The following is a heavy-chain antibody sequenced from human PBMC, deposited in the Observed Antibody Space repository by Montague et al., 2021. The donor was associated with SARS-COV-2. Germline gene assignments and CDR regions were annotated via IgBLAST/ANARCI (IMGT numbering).Heavy chain of an antibody. CDR1: GASISTDNW. D-gene: IGHD6-25*01. V-gene: IGHV4-4*02. Sequence: SETLSLTCAVSGASISTDNWWSWVRRPPGKGLEWIGEILHSGRTNYNPSLKSRVTISVDRSNNQFSLELSSVTAADTAIYYCARDSQRSHFDYWGQGILVTVSS. CDR2: ILHSGRT. J-gene: IGHJ4*02. CDR3: ARDSQRSHFDY.